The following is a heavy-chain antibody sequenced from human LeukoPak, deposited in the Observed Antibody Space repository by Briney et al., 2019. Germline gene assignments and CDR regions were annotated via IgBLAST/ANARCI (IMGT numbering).Heavy chain of an antibody. V-gene: IGHV3-7*03. J-gene: IGHJ4*02. CDR1: GFTFSSST. Sequence: GGSLRLSCAASGFTFSSSTMSWVRQAPGKGLEWAANIKQDGSERYYVDSVKGRFTISRDNAKNSLYLQMNSLRAEDTAVYYCARVFSPGSYYDFDYWGQGTLVTVSS. D-gene: IGHD1-26*01. CDR2: IKQDGSER. CDR3: ARVFSPGSYYDFDY.